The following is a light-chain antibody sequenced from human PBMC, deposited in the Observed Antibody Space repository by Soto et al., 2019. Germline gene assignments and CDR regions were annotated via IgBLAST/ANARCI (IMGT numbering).Light chain of an antibody. CDR1: SIGSKS. CDR3: QVWDTRSEHYV. J-gene: IGLJ1*01. CDR2: DDS. Sequence: SYELMQSPSVSVAPGQTVSITCGGSSIGSKSAHWYQQKPGQAPVLVVYDDSDRRSGIPERFSGSNSGNTATLTITRVEAGDEADYHCQVWDTRSEHYVFGAGTKVTVL. V-gene: IGLV3-21*02.